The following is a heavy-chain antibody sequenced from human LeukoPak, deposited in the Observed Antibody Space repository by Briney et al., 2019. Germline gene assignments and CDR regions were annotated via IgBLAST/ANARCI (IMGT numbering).Heavy chain of an antibody. CDR3: ASFGYSSSAVEH. D-gene: IGHD2-2*03. CDR2: INHSGST. J-gene: IGHJ1*01. CDR1: GGSFSGYY. Sequence: SETLSLTCAVHGGSFSGYYWSWIRQPPGKGLEWIGEINHSGSTNYNPSLKSRVTISVDTSKNQFSLKLSSVTAADTAVYYCASFGYSSSAVEHWGQGTLVTVSS. V-gene: IGHV4-34*01.